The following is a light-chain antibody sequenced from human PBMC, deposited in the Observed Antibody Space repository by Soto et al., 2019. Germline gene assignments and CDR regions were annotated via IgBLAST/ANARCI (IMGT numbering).Light chain of an antibody. CDR3: MHSLQSPYT. V-gene: IGKV2-28*01. J-gene: IGKJ2*01. CDR1: HSLLHPNGHHD. Sequence: DIVLTQSPVSLPVTPGEPASISCRSSHSLLHPNGHHDLDWYLQKPVHSPQLLIYLGSTRASGVPDRFSGSGSGRDFTLKISRVEAEDVGVFYCMHSLQSPYTFGQGTKLEIK. CDR2: LGS.